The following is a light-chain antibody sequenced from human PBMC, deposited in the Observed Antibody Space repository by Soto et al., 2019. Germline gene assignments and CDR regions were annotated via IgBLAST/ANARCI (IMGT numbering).Light chain of an antibody. V-gene: IGKV3-11*01. CDR1: QSVSSY. CDR3: QQRNNWPLT. J-gene: IGKJ4*01. CDR2: DAS. Sequence: EIVLTQSPATLSLSPGERATLSCRASQSVSSYLAWYQQKPGQAPRLLIYDASNRATGIPARFSGCGSGTDFTLTISSLEPEDCAVYYCQQRNNWPLTFGGGTKVEIK.